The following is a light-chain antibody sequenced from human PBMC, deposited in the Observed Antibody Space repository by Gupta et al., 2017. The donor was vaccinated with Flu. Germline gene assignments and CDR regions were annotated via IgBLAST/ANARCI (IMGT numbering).Light chain of an antibody. CDR1: QSVSSSS. CDR3: QHYGSSPYS. V-gene: IGKV3-20*01. Sequence: EIVLMQSPGSLSLSPGQRATLSCRASQSVSSSSLAWYQQKPGQAPRLVIYGGSTRATGIPDRFSGSGSGTDFALIISRLEPEDFAVYYCQHYGSSPYSFGQGTKVEIK. J-gene: IGKJ2*03. CDR2: GGS.